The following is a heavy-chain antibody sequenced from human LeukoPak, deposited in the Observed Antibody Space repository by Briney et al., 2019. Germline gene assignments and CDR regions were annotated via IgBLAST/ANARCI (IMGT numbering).Heavy chain of an antibody. V-gene: IGHV3-48*02. Sequence: GGSLRLSCAASGFSVSSFSMNWVRQAPGKGLEWVSHITWSSNIYYADSVKGRSTISRDSAKNALYLQMNSLRDEDTAVYYCARDPGNSGYRMDLWGQGTTVLVSS. CDR1: GFSVSSFS. D-gene: IGHD5-12*01. CDR2: ITWSSNI. CDR3: ARDPGNSGYRMDL. J-gene: IGHJ6*02.